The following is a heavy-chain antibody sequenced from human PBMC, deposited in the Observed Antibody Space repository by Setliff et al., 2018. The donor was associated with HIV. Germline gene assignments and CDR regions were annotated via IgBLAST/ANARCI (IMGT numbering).Heavy chain of an antibody. Sequence: ASVKVSCKASGYTFTSYDINWVRQATGQGLEWMGWMNPNSGNRGYAQKFQGRVTISRNTSISTAYMELSSLTSEDTAVYYCARMEYDVRGRAPNWFDPWGPGTLVTVSS. J-gene: IGHJ5*02. V-gene: IGHV1-8*03. CDR1: GYTFTSYD. CDR3: ARMEYDVRGRAPNWFDP. CDR2: MNPNSGNR. D-gene: IGHD2-8*01.